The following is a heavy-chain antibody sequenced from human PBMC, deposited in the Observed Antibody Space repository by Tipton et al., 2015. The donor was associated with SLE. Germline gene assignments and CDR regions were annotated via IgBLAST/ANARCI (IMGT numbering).Heavy chain of an antibody. CDR1: GFNFRNYW. CDR3: TRGCCGNYPYYYYYGMDV. CDR2: ITSDGSTT. Sequence: GSLRLSCAASGFNFRNYWIHWVRQAPGKGLEWVSYITSDGSTTTYADSVKGRFTISRDNAKNTVFLQMNSLIAEDTALYYCTRGCCGNYPYYYYYGMDVWGQGTTVTVSS. J-gene: IGHJ6*02. D-gene: IGHD1-26*01. V-gene: IGHV3-74*03.